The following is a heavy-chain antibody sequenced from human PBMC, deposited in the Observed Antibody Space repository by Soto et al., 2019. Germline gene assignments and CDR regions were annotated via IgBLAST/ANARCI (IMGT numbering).Heavy chain of an antibody. CDR1: GGSISSSSYY. CDR2: IYYSGST. D-gene: IGHD5-18*01. V-gene: IGHV4-39*01. CDR3: ARPYVDTAMVPDVYFDY. J-gene: IGHJ4*02. Sequence: PSETLSLTCTVSGGSISSSSYYWGWIRQPPGKGLEWIGSIYYSGSTYYNPSLKSRVTISVDTSKNQFPLKLSSVTAADTAVYYCARPYVDTAMVPDVYFDYWGQGTLVTVSS.